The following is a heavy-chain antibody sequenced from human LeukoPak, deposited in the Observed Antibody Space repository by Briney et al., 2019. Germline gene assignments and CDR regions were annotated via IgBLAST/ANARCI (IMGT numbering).Heavy chain of an antibody. CDR2: IAPGDPAT. CDR3: ALRAGYGSAWAYADWLDP. Sequence: GESLKISCKTSGFTFTAYWIVWVRQVPGKGLECVGMIAPGDPATRYSPSFQGQVTMSADKSLTTAYLQWDSLKASDTAIYYCALRAGYGSAWAYADWLDPWGQGTLVTVSS. J-gene: IGHJ5*02. CDR1: GFTFTAYW. D-gene: IGHD3-10*01. V-gene: IGHV5-51*01.